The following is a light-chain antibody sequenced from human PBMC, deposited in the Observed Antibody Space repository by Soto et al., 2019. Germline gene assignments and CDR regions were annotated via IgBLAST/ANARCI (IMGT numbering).Light chain of an antibody. CDR3: QQYNSYPRT. J-gene: IGKJ1*01. CDR1: QDISNY. Sequence: DIQMTQSPSSLSASVGDRVTITCQASQDISNYLNWYQQKPGKAPKLLIYDASNLETGVPSRFSGSGSGTDFTFTISSLQPDDFATYYCQQYNSYPRTFGQGTKVEIK. CDR2: DAS. V-gene: IGKV1-33*01.